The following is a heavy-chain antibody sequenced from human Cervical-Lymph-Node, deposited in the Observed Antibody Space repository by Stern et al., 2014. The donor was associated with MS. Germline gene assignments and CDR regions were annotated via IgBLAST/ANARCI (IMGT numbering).Heavy chain of an antibody. Sequence: EVQLLQSGGGLLQPGGSLRLSCAASGFTFSSCAMNWVRQAPGKGLEWLSTVSGSGSNTYYADSVKGRFTISRDNSKNTLYLQMDSLRVEDTAVYYCTKDSVGYNKPIDYWGQGTLVTVSS. CDR1: GFTFSSCA. V-gene: IGHV3-23*01. D-gene: IGHD5-24*01. CDR3: TKDSVGYNKPIDY. J-gene: IGHJ4*02. CDR2: VSGSGSNT.